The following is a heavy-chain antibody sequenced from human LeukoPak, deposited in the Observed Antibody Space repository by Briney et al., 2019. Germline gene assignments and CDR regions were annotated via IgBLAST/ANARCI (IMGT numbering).Heavy chain of an antibody. CDR3: AKGKYDFWSGYSNAEYLQH. Sequence: GSLRLSFAASGFTFSSYGMHWVRPAPGKGLEWVAVIWYDGSNKYYSDSVKGQFTISRDNYKNTLYLQMNSLRAEDTAVYYCAKGKYDFWSGYSNAEYLQHWGQGTLVTVSS. CDR1: GFTFSSYG. CDR2: IWYDGSNK. D-gene: IGHD3-3*01. V-gene: IGHV3-33*06. J-gene: IGHJ1*01.